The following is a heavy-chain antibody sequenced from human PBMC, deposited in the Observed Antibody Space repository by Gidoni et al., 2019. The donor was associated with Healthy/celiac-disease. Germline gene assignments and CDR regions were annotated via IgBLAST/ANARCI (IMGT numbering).Heavy chain of an antibody. CDR3: ARGEAPLGGPMATPRYFDY. J-gene: IGHJ4*02. Sequence: QVQLQQWGAGLLKPSETLSLTCAVYGGSFSGYYWSWIRQPPGKGLEWIGEINHSGSTNYNPSLKSRVTISVDTSKNQFSLKLSSVTAADTAVYYCARGEAPLGGPMATPRYFDYWGQGTLVTVSS. V-gene: IGHV4-34*01. D-gene: IGHD5-12*01. CDR1: GGSFSGYY. CDR2: INHSGST.